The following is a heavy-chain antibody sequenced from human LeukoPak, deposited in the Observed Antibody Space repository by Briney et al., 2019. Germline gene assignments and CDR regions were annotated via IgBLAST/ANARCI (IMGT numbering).Heavy chain of an antibody. CDR1: GFTLSSYA. Sequence: GGSLRLSCAASGFTLSSYAMSWVRQGPGKGLEWVSAISVSGNTYHADSVKGRFTISRDNAKNSLYLQMNSLRAEDTAVYYCARGSLDGFDYWGQGTLVTVSS. J-gene: IGHJ4*02. CDR3: ARGSLDGFDY. CDR2: ISVSGNT. D-gene: IGHD1-1*01. V-gene: IGHV3-23*01.